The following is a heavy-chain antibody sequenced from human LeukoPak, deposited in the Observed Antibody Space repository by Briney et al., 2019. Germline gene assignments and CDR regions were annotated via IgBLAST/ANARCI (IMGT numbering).Heavy chain of an antibody. J-gene: IGHJ4*02. D-gene: IGHD6-19*01. CDR3: ARDSAAVAGTIDY. CDR2: IIPIFGTA. CDR1: GGTFSSYA. V-gene: IGHV1-69*05. Sequence: ASVKVSCKASGGTFSSYAIGWVRQAPGQGLEWMGRIIPIFGTANYAQKFQGRVTITTDESTSTAYMELSSLRSEDTAVYYCARDSAAVAGTIDYWGQGTLVTVSS.